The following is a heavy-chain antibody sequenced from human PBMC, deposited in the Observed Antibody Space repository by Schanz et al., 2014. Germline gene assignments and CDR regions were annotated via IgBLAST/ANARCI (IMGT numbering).Heavy chain of an antibody. Sequence: QLQLQESGSGLVKPSQTLSLTCAVSGASITSGTYSWSWIRQPPGKGLEWIGYIYHGGSTYHSPSRKGRVTISVDRSKNQFSLRLNSVTAADTAVYYCARGTDYGSGSNWYFDLGGRGTLVTVSS. CDR1: GASITSGTYS. V-gene: IGHV4-30-2*01. J-gene: IGHJ2*01. CDR3: ARGTDYGSGSNWYFDL. CDR2: IYHGGST. D-gene: IGHD3-10*01.